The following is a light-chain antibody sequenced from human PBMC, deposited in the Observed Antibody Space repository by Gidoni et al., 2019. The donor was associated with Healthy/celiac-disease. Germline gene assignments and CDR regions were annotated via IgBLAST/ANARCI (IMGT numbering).Light chain of an antibody. V-gene: IGKV1-5*03. CDR3: QQYNSYPLT. Sequence: DIQITQSPSTLSASVGDRVTITCRASQSISSWLAWYQQKQGKAPKLLIYKASSLESGVPSRCSGSGSATEFTLTISSLQPDDFATYYCQQYNSYPLTFGGGTKVEIK. CDR2: KAS. J-gene: IGKJ4*01. CDR1: QSISSW.